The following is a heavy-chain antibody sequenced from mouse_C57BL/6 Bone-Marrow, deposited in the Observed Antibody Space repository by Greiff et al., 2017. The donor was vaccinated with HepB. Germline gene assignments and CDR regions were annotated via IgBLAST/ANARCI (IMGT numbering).Heavy chain of an antibody. J-gene: IGHJ4*01. D-gene: IGHD1-1*01. CDR1: DSEVFPIAY. Sequence: QVQLQQSGSELRSPGSSVKLSCKDFDSEVFPIAYMSWVRQKPGHGFEWIGGILPSIGRTIYGEKFEDKATLDADTLSNTAYLELNSLTSEDSAIYYCARPGYYYGSSPYYAMDYWGQGTSVTVSS. CDR3: ARPGYYYGSSPYYAMDY. CDR2: ILPSIGRT. V-gene: IGHV15-2*01.